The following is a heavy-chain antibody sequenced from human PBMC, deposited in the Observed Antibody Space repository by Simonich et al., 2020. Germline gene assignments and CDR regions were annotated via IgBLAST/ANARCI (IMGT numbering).Heavy chain of an antibody. CDR1: GYTFTGYY. D-gene: IGHD7-27*01. J-gene: IGHJ6*03. Sequence: QVQLVQSGAEVKKPGASVKVSCKASGYTFTGYYMHWVRQAPGQGLEWVGGINPNSGGTNYAQKLQGRVTMTRDTSISTAYMELSRLRSDDTAVYYCARGALTGDYSYMDVWGKGTTVTVSS. V-gene: IGHV1-2*02. CDR3: ARGALTGDYSYMDV. CDR2: INPNSGGT.